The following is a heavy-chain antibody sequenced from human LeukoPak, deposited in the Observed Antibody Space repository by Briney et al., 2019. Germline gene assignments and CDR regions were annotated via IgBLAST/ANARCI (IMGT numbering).Heavy chain of an antibody. CDR1: GASISSYY. CDR3: AKGTSRHNFGPFDY. D-gene: IGHD1-1*01. J-gene: IGHJ4*02. V-gene: IGHV4-59*01. Sequence: SETLSLTCTVSGASISSYYWSWIRQPPGKGLEWIGYINYSGSTNYSPSLKSRVTISGDTSKNQFSLKVNSVTAADTAVYYCAKGTSRHNFGPFDYWGLGTLVTVSS. CDR2: INYSGST.